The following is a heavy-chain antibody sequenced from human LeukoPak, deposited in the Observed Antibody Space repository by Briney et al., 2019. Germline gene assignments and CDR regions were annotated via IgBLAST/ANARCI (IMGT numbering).Heavy chain of an antibody. J-gene: IGHJ6*02. V-gene: IGHV3-23*01. CDR3: AKGGSPSGPYYYGMDV. Sequence: GGSLRLSCAASGFTFSSYAMRWVRQAPGKGLEWVSAISSSGDSTIHAGSVKGRFTISRDDSKNTVYLQMNSLRAEDTAVYYCAKGGSPSGPYYYGMDVWGQGTTVTVSS. D-gene: IGHD6-6*01. CDR2: ISSSGDST. CDR1: GFTFSSYA.